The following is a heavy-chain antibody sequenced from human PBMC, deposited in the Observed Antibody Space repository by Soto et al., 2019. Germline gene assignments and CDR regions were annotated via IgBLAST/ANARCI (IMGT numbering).Heavy chain of an antibody. CDR2: ISSSGSTI. V-gene: IGHV3-48*03. CDR1: GFTFSSYE. Sequence: LRLSCAASGFTFSSYEMNWVRQAPGKGLEWVSYISSSGSTIFYADSVKGRFTISRDNAKNSLYLQMNSLRAEDTAVYYCARDDGLGLAPYYGMDVWGQGTTVTAP. J-gene: IGHJ6*02. D-gene: IGHD3-10*01. CDR3: ARDDGLGLAPYYGMDV.